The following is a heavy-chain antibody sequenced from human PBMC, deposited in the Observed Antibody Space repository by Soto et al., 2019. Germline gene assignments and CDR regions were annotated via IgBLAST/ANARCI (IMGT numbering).Heavy chain of an antibody. D-gene: IGHD3-10*01. J-gene: IGHJ3*01. CDR3: ARVYGSGSYIAFDF. V-gene: IGHV1-18*01. CDR1: GYTFTHYG. Sequence: QVQLVQSGAEVKKPGASVKVSCKASGYTFTHYGISWVRQAPGQGLAWMGWISALNGNTKYVDNFQDRVTMTTDTSTNTAYMEVRSLRSDDTAIYYCARVYGSGSYIAFDFWGQGTMVTGSS. CDR2: ISALNGNT.